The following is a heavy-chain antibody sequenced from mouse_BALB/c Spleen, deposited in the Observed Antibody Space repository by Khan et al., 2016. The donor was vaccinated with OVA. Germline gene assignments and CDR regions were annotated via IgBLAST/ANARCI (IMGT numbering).Heavy chain of an antibody. V-gene: IGHV1S132*01. CDR1: GYTFTNYW. CDR3: ARGYFGNYECAY. Sequence: QVQLKQSGAEVVKPGASVNLSCKTSGYTFTNYWIQWVKQRPGQGLGWIGEIFPGTGTTYYNENFKDKATLTIDTSSTTAYMQLSSLTSEDSAVYFCARGYFGNYECAYWGQGTLVTVSA. CDR2: IFPGTGTT. J-gene: IGHJ3*01. D-gene: IGHD2-1*01.